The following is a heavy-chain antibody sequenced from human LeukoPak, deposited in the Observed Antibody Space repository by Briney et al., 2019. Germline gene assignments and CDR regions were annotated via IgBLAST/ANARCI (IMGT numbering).Heavy chain of an antibody. CDR1: GFTVSYNY. D-gene: IGHD4-17*01. Sequence: GGSLRLSCAASGFTVSYNYMSWVRQAPGKGLEWVAVISYDGSNKYYADSVKGRFTISRDNSKNTLYLQMNSLRAEDTAVYYCAREGGYGDYIYYFDYWGQGTLVTVSS. J-gene: IGHJ4*02. CDR2: ISYDGSNK. CDR3: AREGGYGDYIYYFDY. V-gene: IGHV3-30-3*01.